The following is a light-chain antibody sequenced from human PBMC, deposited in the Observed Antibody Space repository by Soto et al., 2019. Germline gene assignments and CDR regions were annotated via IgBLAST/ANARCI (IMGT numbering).Light chain of an antibody. Sequence: DIQMTQSPSSLSASVGDRVTITCRASQSISSYLNWYQQKPGKAPKLLIYAASSLQSGVPSRFSGSGSWTDFTLTISSLQLEDFATYYCQQIYSTPFTFGPGTKVDIK. V-gene: IGKV1-39*01. J-gene: IGKJ3*01. CDR2: AAS. CDR3: QQIYSTPFT. CDR1: QSISSY.